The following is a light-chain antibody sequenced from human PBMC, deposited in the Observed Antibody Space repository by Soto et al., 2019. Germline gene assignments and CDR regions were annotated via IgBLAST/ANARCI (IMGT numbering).Light chain of an antibody. CDR2: DVS. CDR3: QQYNSYSWT. J-gene: IGKJ1*01. CDR1: QSISNW. V-gene: IGKV1-5*01. Sequence: DIQMTQSPSTLSASVGARVTITCRASQSISNWLAWFQQSPGKAPKLLIYDVSSLESGVPSRFSGSGSGTEFTLTISSLQPDDFATYYCQQYNSYSWTFGQGTKVDIK.